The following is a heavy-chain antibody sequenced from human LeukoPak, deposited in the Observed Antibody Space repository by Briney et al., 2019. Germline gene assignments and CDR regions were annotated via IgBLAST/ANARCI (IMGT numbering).Heavy chain of an antibody. J-gene: IGHJ4*02. CDR3: ARLPMVRGVIITEIMFDY. Sequence: GGPLRLSCAASGFTFSSYWMSWVRQAPGKGLEWVANIKQDGSEKYYVDSVKGRFTISRDNAKNSLYLQMNSLRAEDTAVYYCARLPMVRGVIITEIMFDYWGQGTLVTVSS. CDR2: IKQDGSEK. CDR1: GFTFSSYW. V-gene: IGHV3-7*01. D-gene: IGHD3-10*01.